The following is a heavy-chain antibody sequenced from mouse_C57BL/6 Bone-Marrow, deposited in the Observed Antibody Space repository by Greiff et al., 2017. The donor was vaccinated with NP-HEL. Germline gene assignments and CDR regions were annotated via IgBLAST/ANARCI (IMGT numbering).Heavy chain of an antibody. J-gene: IGHJ3*01. CDR2: IDPSDSYT. V-gene: IGHV1-69*01. CDR3: ASGYYGSPFSY. CDR1: GYTFTSYW. D-gene: IGHD1-1*01. Sequence: QVQLQQPGAELVMPGASVKLSCKASGYTFTSYWMHWVKQRPGQGLEWIGEIDPSDSYTNYNQKFKGKSTLTVDKSSSTAYMQLSSLTSEDSAVYYCASGYYGSPFSYWGHGTLVTVSA.